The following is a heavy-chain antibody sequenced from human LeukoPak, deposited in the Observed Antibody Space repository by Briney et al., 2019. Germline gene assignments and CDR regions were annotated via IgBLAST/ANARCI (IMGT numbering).Heavy chain of an antibody. J-gene: IGHJ4*02. CDR1: GFTFDDYG. V-gene: IGHV3-9*01. CDR3: AKDYGYSSSWYDY. Sequence: GGSLRLSCEASGFTFDDYGMPWVRQAPGKGLEWVSTISWNSASVGYVDSVKGRFTISRDNAKKTLCLQMNSLRPEDTALYYCAKDYGYSSSWYDYWGQGTLVTVSS. D-gene: IGHD6-13*01. CDR2: ISWNSASV.